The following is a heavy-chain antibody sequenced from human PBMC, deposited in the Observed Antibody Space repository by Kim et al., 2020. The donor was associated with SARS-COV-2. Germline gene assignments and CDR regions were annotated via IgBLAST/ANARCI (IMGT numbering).Heavy chain of an antibody. V-gene: IGHV3-30*07. D-gene: IGHD7-27*01. CDR3: ARVRAATPFTGVFDY. Sequence: DSVKGRFTISRDNSKNTLYLQMNSLRAEDTAVYYCARVRAATPFTGVFDYWGQGTLVTVSS. J-gene: IGHJ4*02.